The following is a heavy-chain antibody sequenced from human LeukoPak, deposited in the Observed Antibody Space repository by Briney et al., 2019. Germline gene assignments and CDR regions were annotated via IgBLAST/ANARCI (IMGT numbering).Heavy chain of an antibody. J-gene: IGHJ4*02. V-gene: IGHV3-66*01. CDR1: GFTVSSNY. CDR3: ARAPYSSSWYGIFDY. Sequence: GGSLRLSCAASGFTVSSNYMSWVRQAPGKGLEWVSVIYSGGSTYYADSVKGRFTISRDNSKNTLYLQMNSLRAEDTAVYYCARAPYSSSWYGIFDYWGQGTLVTVSS. D-gene: IGHD6-13*01. CDR2: IYSGGST.